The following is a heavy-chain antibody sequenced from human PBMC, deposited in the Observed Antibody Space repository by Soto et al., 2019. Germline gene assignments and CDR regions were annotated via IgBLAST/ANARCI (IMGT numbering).Heavy chain of an antibody. D-gene: IGHD6-13*01. J-gene: IGHJ6*02. Sequence: GCSLRLSCTTSGFTFCDYAMSWSRQNPGKGLEWVGVVRSKAYGGTTDYAASVKGRFTISRDDSKSIAYLQMNSLKSEDTGVYYCTKYTYTSRYAYYGMDVWGHGTTVTVSS. CDR3: TKYTYTSRYAYYGMDV. V-gene: IGHV3-49*03. CDR1: GFTFCDYA. CDR2: VRSKAYGGTT.